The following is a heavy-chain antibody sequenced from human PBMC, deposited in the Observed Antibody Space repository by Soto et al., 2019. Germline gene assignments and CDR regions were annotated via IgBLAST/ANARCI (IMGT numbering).Heavy chain of an antibody. CDR1: GGTFSSYA. V-gene: IGHV1-69*01. CDR2: IIPIFGTA. J-gene: IGHJ6*02. D-gene: IGHD2-2*01. CDR3: ARALGYCSSTSCEYYYYYYGMDV. Sequence: QVQLVQSGAEVKKPGSSVKVSCKASGGTFSSYAISWVRQAPGQGLEWMGGIIPIFGTANYAQKFQGRVTITADESTSTAYMELSSLRSEDTAVYYCARALGYCSSTSCEYYYYYYGMDVWGQGTKVTVSS.